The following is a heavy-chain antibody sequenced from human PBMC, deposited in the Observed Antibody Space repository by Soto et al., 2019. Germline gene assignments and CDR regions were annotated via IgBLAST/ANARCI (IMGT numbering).Heavy chain of an antibody. CDR1: GFTFSTYA. J-gene: IGHJ2*01. CDR3: AKAQLLSPTDL. V-gene: IGHV3-23*01. CDR2: ISGSGGRA. D-gene: IGHD1-1*01. Sequence: EVQLLXSGGXLVQPGXXLRLXCAASGFTFSTYAMSWVRQAPGKGLEWVSGISGSGGRAYYADSVEGRFSIXXXXXXXXXXXXXXSLRADDTAVYYCAKAQLLSPTDLWGRGTLVTVSS.